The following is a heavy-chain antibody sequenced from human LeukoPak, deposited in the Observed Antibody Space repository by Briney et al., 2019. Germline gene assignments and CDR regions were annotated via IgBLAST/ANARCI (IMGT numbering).Heavy chain of an antibody. Sequence: GGSLRLSCAASGLTFNSNGMHWVRQAPGKGLEGVALIWYDGSNKYYADSVKGRFTISRDNSKNTLYLQMDSLRAEDTAVYYCAKAGDNSGYYPAFYYYMDVWGRGTTVTVSS. CDR3: AKAGDNSGYYPAFYYYMDV. CDR1: GLTFNSNG. J-gene: IGHJ6*03. CDR2: IWYDGSNK. D-gene: IGHD3-22*01. V-gene: IGHV3-33*06.